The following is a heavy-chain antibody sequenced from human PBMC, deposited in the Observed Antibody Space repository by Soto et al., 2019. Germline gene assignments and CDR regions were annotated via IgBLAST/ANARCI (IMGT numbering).Heavy chain of an antibody. V-gene: IGHV1-46*01. J-gene: IGHJ6*02. D-gene: IGHD3-22*01. CDR3: ARAYYYDSSGYYPYYYYYGMDV. CDR2: INPSGGST. Sequence: ASVKVSCKVSGYTFTSYYMHWVRQAPGQGLEWMGIINPSGGSTSYAQKFQGRVTMTRDTSTSTVYMELSSLRSEDTAVYYCARAYYYDSSGYYPYYYYYGMDVWGQGTTVTVSS. CDR1: GYTFTSYY.